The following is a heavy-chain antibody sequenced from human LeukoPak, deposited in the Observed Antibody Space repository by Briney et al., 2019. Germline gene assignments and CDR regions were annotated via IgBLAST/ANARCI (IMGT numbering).Heavy chain of an antibody. D-gene: IGHD2-8*01. CDR2: IYHSGST. CDR1: GYSISSGYY. J-gene: IGHJ4*02. V-gene: IGHV4-38-2*02. Sequence: KTSETLSLTCTVSGYSISSGYYWGWIRQPPGKGLEWIGSIYHSGSTYYNPSLKSRVTKSVDTSKNQFSLKLHSVTAADTAVYYCARGVDGNGYSDYWGQGTLVTVS. CDR3: ARGVDGNGYSDY.